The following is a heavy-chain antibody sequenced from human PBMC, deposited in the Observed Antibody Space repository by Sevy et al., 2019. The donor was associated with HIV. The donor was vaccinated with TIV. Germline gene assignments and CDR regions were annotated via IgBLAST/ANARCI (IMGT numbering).Heavy chain of an antibody. V-gene: IGHV3-21*01. D-gene: IGHD1-26*01. Sequence: GGSLRLSCAASGFSFSSYSMNWVRQAPGKGLEWASSISSSSSYIYYTDSVKGRFTISRDNAKNSLYLQMNSLRAEDKAVYYCARWDADRRWYFDYWGQGTLVTVSS. J-gene: IGHJ4*02. CDR3: ARWDADRRWYFDY. CDR1: GFSFSSYS. CDR2: ISSSSSYI.